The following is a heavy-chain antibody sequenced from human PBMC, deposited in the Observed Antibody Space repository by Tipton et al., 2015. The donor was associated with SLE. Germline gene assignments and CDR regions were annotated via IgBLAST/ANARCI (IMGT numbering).Heavy chain of an antibody. D-gene: IGHD2-2*02. J-gene: IGHJ4*02. CDR2: IYYSGST. CDR1: GGSISSSSYY. CDR3: ARVGLVAPAAISSGVDY. Sequence: TLSLTCTVSGGSISSSSYYWGWLRQPPGKGREWIGSIYYSGSTYYYPSLKSRVTISVDTSKNHFSLTLSSAPAADTAVYYCARVGLVAPAAISSGVDYWGQGTLVTVSS. V-gene: IGHV4-39*07.